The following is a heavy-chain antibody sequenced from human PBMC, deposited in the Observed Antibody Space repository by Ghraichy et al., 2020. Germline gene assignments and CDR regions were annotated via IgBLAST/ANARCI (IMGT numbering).Heavy chain of an antibody. D-gene: IGHD2-15*01. CDR3: AKADETPGSGGSCGS. CDR1: GFTFSSYG. CDR2: ISYDGSNK. J-gene: IGHJ5*02. Sequence: GGSLRLSCAASGFTFSSYGMHWVRQAPGKGLEWVAVISYDGSNKYYADSVKGRFTISRDNSKNTLYLQMNSLRAEDTAVYYCAKADETPGSGGSCGSWGQGTLVTVSS. V-gene: IGHV3-30*18.